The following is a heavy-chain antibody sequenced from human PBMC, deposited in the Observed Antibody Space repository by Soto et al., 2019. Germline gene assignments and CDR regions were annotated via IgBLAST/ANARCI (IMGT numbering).Heavy chain of an antibody. J-gene: IGHJ4*02. Sequence: QIQLVQSEGEVKKPGASVKVSCKTSGYTFTNYGVTWVRQAPGQGLELMGWLNTYNGNTKYAQRFHGRVTMTTDTSASTAYVELRSLTSDDSAVYYWARAQTPSESDFWGQGTLVTVSS. CDR3: ARAQTPSESDF. CDR2: LNTYNGNT. CDR1: GYTFTNYG. V-gene: IGHV1-18*01.